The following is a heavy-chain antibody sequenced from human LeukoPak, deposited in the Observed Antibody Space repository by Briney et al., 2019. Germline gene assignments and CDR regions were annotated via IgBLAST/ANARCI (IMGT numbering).Heavy chain of an antibody. J-gene: IGHJ6*02. CDR2: IIPIFGTA. CDR3: AEGSWTPENGMDV. V-gene: IGHV1-69*13. CDR1: GGTFSSYA. Sequence: SVKVSCKASGGTFSSYAISWVRQAPGQGLEWMGGIIPIFGTANYARKFQGRVTITADESTSTAYMELSSLRSEDTAVYYCAEGSWTPENGMDVWGQGTTVTVSS. D-gene: IGHD1-14*01.